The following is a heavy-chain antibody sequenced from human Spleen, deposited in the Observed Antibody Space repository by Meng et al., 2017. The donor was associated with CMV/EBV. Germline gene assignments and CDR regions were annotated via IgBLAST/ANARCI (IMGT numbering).Heavy chain of an antibody. CDR3: AGLIVGNGGRGH. D-gene: IGHD2/OR15-2a*01. CDR2: IYYSVNT. J-gene: IGHJ4*02. CDR1: GGSISSYY. V-gene: IGHV4-59*01. Sequence: GSLRLSCTVSGGSISSYYWSWIRQPPGKGLEWIGYIYYSVNTNYNPSLKSRLTISIDTSKNQFSLNLNSATAADTALYYCAGLIVGNGGRGHWGQGTLVTVSS.